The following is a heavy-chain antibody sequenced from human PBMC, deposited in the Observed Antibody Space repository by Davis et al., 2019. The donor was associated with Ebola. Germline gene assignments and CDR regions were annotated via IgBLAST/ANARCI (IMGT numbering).Heavy chain of an antibody. CDR1: GASISRTTNYY. CDR3: ARANSGGPVCAFDF. D-gene: IGHD2-21*01. Sequence: SETLSLTCTVSGASISRTTNYYWGWIRQSPGKGLEWIGSIYYSGNTYYSPSLKSRVTISVDTSKNQFSLKLSSVTAADTAVYYCARANSGGPVCAFDFWGQGTMVTVSS. J-gene: IGHJ3*01. CDR2: IYYSGNT. V-gene: IGHV4-39*07.